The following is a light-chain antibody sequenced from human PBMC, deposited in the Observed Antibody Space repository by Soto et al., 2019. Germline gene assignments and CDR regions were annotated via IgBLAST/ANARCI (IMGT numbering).Light chain of an antibody. Sequence: DIQMTQSPSTLSASVGDRVTITCRASQSISIWLAWYQQKPGKAPKVLIYDASSLESGVPSRFSGSRSGTEFTLTISSLQPDDFATYYCQQYSNYLYSFGQGTKLEI. J-gene: IGKJ2*01. V-gene: IGKV1-5*01. CDR1: QSISIW. CDR3: QQYSNYLYS. CDR2: DAS.